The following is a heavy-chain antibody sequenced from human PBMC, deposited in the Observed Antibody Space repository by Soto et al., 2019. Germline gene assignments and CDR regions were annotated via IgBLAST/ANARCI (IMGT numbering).Heavy chain of an antibody. CDR2: INPGGGQT. CDR3: ARDYVWGSEDYFDS. D-gene: IGHD3-16*01. Sequence: ASVKVSCKASGYSFTNYYIHWVRQAPGQGPEWLGIINPGGGQTNYAQKFQGRVTMTRDASTRTVYMELSSLRSEDTAVSYCARDYVWGSEDYFDSWGQGTQVTVSS. V-gene: IGHV1-46*01. CDR1: GYSFTNYY. J-gene: IGHJ4*02.